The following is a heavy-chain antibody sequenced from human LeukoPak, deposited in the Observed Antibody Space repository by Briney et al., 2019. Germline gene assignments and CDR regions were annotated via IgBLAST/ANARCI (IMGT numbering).Heavy chain of an antibody. CDR1: GVSLSRHY. D-gene: IGHD5-18*01. J-gene: IGHJ6*03. CDR2: IHYSGST. CDR3: ARVSRIQLWLRAGYYYYYYMDV. V-gene: IGHV4-59*11. Sequence: AETLSLTCTVSGVSLSRHYWSWIRQPPGKGLEWIGYIHYSGSTNYNPAHKSRVTISVDTSTNQFSLKLSSVTAADTAVYYCARVSRIQLWLRAGYYYYYYMDVWGKGTTVTVSS.